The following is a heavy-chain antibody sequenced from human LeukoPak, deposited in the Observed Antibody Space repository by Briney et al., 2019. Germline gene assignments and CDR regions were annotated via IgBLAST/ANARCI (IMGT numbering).Heavy chain of an antibody. V-gene: IGHV4-38-2*02. CDR3: ARDPRWLTPDCTSPGCFVNWFDP. J-gene: IGHJ5*02. CDR2: VFHTWDT. CDR1: GYSLRSGYL. D-gene: IGHD2-2*01. Sequence: PLETLSLTCDVSGYSLRSGYLWGWVRPAPREGVGWVGAVFHTWDTHYNPSLRRRVTISVGTSKNQFSLRLYSVTAADTAVYYCARDPRWLTPDCTSPGCFVNWFDPWGQGTLVTVSS.